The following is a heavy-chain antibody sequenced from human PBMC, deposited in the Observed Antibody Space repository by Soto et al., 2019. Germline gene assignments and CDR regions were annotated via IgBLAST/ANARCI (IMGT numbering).Heavy chain of an antibody. Sequence: SETLSLTCTVSGGSISSGGYYWSWIRQHPGKGLEWIGYIYYSGSTYYNPSLKSRVTISVDTSKNQFSLKLSSVTAADTAVYYCARDHRVNPQIVWGQGTLVTVSS. D-gene: IGHD2-15*01. V-gene: IGHV4-31*03. CDR1: GGSISSGGYY. CDR2: IYYSGST. J-gene: IGHJ4*02. CDR3: ARDHRVNPQIV.